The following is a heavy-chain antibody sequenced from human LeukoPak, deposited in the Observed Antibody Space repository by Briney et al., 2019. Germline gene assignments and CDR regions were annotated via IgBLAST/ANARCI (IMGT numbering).Heavy chain of an antibody. J-gene: IGHJ4*02. Sequence: PGGSLRLSCAASGFTFSSYAMSWVRQAPGKGLEWVSAISGSGGSTYYADSVKGRFTISRDNSKNTMYLQMNSLRAEDTAVYYCAKDLEVAVAGTFDYWGQGTLVTVSS. D-gene: IGHD6-19*01. V-gene: IGHV3-23*01. CDR1: GFTFSSYA. CDR2: ISGSGGST. CDR3: AKDLEVAVAGTFDY.